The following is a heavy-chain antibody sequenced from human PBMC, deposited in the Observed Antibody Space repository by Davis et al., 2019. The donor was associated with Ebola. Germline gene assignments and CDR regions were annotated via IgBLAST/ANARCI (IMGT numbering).Heavy chain of an antibody. J-gene: IGHJ4*02. Sequence: GESLKISCAASGFTFSSYAMHWVRQAPGKGLEWVAVISYDGSNRYYADSVKGRFTISRDNSKNTLYLQMNSLRTEDTAVYYCAKGISPDTAMDFWGQGTLVTVSS. V-gene: IGHV3-30*04. CDR1: GFTFSSYA. CDR2: ISYDGSNR. CDR3: AKGISPDTAMDF. D-gene: IGHD5-18*01.